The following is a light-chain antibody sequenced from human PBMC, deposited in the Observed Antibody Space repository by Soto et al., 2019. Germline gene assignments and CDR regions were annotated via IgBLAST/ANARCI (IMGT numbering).Light chain of an antibody. CDR2: AAS. V-gene: IGKV1-9*01. CDR1: QGISSS. CDR3: EQVNSYPLT. Sequence: DIQLTQSPSFLSSSVGDRVTITCRASQGISSSLAWYQQKPGKAPNLLIYAASTLQTGVPTRFSGSGSGTEFTLIISSLQPEDFASYYCEQVNSYPLTFGGGTKVEIK. J-gene: IGKJ4*01.